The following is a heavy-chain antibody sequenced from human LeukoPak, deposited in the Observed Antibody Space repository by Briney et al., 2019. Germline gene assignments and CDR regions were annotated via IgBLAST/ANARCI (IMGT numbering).Heavy chain of an antibody. Sequence: GGSLRLSCAASGFTFSSYSMNWVRQAPGKGLEWVSSISSCSSYIYYADSVKGRFTISRDNAKNSLYLQMNSLRAEDTAVYYCAREGFDWLLYGLDYWGQGTLVTVSS. V-gene: IGHV3-21*01. CDR3: AREGFDWLLYGLDY. CDR2: ISSCSSYI. D-gene: IGHD3-9*01. J-gene: IGHJ4*02. CDR1: GFTFSSYS.